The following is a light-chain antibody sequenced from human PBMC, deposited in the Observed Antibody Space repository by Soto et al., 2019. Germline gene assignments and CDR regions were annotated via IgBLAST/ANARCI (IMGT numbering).Light chain of an antibody. J-gene: IGKJ4*01. Sequence: DIQMTQSPSTLSASVGDRVTITCRASQSISSWLAWYQQKPGKAPKLLIYKASSLESGVPSRFSGSRSGTEFTLTISSLQPDDYATYYCQQHNSYSPLTCGGGTKVDIK. CDR2: KAS. CDR1: QSISSW. V-gene: IGKV1-5*03. CDR3: QQHNSYSPLT.